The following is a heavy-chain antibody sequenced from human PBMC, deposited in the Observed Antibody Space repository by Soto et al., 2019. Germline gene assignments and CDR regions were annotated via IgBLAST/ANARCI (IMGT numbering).Heavy chain of an antibody. CDR2: IIPIFGTA. J-gene: IGHJ6*02. Sequence: QVQLVQSGAEVKKPGSSVKVSCKASGGTFSSYAISWVRQAPGQGLEWMGGIIPIFGTANYAQKFQGRVTITADESTSTAYMELSSLRSEDTAVYYCARDYRAIIAARPNYYYYGMDVWAKGPRSPSP. D-gene: IGHD6-6*01. CDR3: ARDYRAIIAARPNYYYYGMDV. V-gene: IGHV1-69*01. CDR1: GGTFSSYA.